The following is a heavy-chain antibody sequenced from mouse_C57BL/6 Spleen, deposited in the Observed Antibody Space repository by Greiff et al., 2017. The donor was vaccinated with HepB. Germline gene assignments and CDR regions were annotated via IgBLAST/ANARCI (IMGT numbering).Heavy chain of an antibody. V-gene: IGHV1-82*01. CDR2: IYPGDGDT. CDR3: ATSMVDY. Sequence: VQRVESGPELVKPGASVKISCKASGYAFSSSWMNWVKQRPGKGLEWIGRIYPGDGDTNYNGKFKGKATLTADKSSSTAYMQLSSLTSEDSAVYFCATSMVDYWGQGTTLTVSS. J-gene: IGHJ2*01. D-gene: IGHD1-1*02. CDR1: GYAFSSSW.